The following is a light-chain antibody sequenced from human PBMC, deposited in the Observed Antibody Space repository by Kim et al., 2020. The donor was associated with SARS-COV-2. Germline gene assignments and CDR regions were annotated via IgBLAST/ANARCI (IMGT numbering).Light chain of an antibody. Sequence: SPGERATLACRASQSVSSYVAWYQQKPGQAPRLLIYDASNRTTGIPARCSGSESGTDFTLTISSLEPEDFAVYYCQQRSNWPLFTFGPGTKVDIK. CDR3: QQRSNWPLFT. CDR1: QSVSSY. V-gene: IGKV3-11*01. CDR2: DAS. J-gene: IGKJ3*01.